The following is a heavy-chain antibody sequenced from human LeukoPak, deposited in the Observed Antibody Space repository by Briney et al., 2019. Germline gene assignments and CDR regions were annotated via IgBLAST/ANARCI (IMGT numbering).Heavy chain of an antibody. CDR2: ISYDGSNE. CDR3: ARTMVTISIGAFDI. CDR1: GFTFSSYV. V-gene: IGHV3-30*04. Sequence: GGSLRLSCAASGFTFSSYVMHWVRQAPGKGLEWVAIISYDGSNEYYADSVKGRFTISRDNSKNSLYLQMNSLRAEDTAVYYCARTMVTISIGAFDIWGQGTMVTVSS. J-gene: IGHJ3*02. D-gene: IGHD5-24*01.